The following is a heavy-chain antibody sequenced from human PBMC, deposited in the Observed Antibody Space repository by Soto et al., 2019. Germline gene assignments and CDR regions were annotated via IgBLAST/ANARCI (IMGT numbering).Heavy chain of an antibody. CDR3: AAGYTTGPDAFDI. CDR2: IFPGDSDT. D-gene: IGHD6-13*01. CDR1: GYSFANYW. V-gene: IGHV5-51*01. Sequence: GESLKISCKGSGYSFANYWIGWVRQMPGKSLEWMGMIFPGDSDTKNSPSLQGQITMSVDKSDSSAYLQWRSLKASDTAMYYCAAGYTTGPDAFDIWGQGTMVTVSS. J-gene: IGHJ3*02.